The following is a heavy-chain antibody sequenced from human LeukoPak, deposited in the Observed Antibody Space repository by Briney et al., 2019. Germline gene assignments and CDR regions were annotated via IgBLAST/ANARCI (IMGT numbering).Heavy chain of an antibody. J-gene: IGHJ3*02. CDR2: ISSSSSTI. Sequence: GGSLRLSCAASGFTFSSYSMNWVRQAPGKGLEWVSYISSSSSTIYYADAVKGRLTISRDNAKNSLYLQMNSLRAEDTAVYYCARESITMVRGVRGNAFDIWGQGTMVTVSS. CDR1: GFTFSSYS. V-gene: IGHV3-48*04. D-gene: IGHD3-10*01. CDR3: ARESITMVRGVRGNAFDI.